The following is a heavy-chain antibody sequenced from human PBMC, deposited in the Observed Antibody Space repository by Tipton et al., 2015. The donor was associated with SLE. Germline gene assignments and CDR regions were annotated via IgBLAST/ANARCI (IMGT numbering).Heavy chain of an antibody. CDR1: GFTFSSYD. J-gene: IGHJ3*02. D-gene: IGHD1-7*01. CDR2: ISSSGTTK. CDR3: ARGITGTPGGFDI. V-gene: IGHV3-48*03. Sequence: SLRLSCAVSGFTFSSYDMNWVRQAPGKGLEWVSYISSSGTTKFYVDSVKDRFTISRDNAKKSLYLQMNSLRAEDTAVYYCARGITGTPGGFDIWSQGAMVTVSS.